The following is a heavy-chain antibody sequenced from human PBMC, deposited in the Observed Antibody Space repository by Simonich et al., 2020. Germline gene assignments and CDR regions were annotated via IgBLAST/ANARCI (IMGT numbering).Heavy chain of an antibody. CDR1: GYTFTDYY. Sequence: EVQLVQSGAEVKKPGATVKISCKVSGYTFTDYYMHGVTQGPGKGLGWMGLVVPENDETIYAEKFQGSVTITADTSTDTAYMGLSSLRSEDTAVYYCATGFEYSSSSWAFDIWGQGTMVTVSS. J-gene: IGHJ3*02. V-gene: IGHV1-69-2*01. CDR2: VVPENDET. D-gene: IGHD6-6*01. CDR3: ATGFEYSSSSWAFDI.